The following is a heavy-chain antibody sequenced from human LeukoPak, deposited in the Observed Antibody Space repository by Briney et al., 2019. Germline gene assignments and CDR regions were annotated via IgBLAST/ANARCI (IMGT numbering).Heavy chain of an antibody. D-gene: IGHD6-19*01. J-gene: IGHJ6*02. CDR3: ARVLTGLAVAGYYYYGMDV. CDR1: GYSFTSYW. CDR2: IYPGDSDT. V-gene: IGHV5-51*01. Sequence: GESLKISCKGSGYSFTSYWIGWVRQMPGKGLEWMGIIYPGDSDTRYSPSFQGQVTISADKSISTAYLQWSSLKASDTAMYYCARVLTGLAVAGYYYYGMDVWGQGTTVTVSS.